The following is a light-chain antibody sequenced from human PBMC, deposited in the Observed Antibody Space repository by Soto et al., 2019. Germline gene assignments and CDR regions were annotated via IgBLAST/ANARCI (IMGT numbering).Light chain of an antibody. V-gene: IGLV2-11*01. CDR3: SSYADIYTYV. CDR1: SSDVGRYNY. CDR2: DVH. Sequence: QSVLTQPRSVSGSPGQSVAISCTGTSSDVGRYNYVSWYQQHPGKAPKLMIYDVHRRPSGVPDRFSGSKSGNTASLTISGLQSEDEADYYCSSYADIYTYVFGTGTKLTVL. J-gene: IGLJ1*01.